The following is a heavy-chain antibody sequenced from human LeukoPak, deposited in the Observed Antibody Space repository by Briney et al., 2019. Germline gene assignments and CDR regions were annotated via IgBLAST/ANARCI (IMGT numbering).Heavy chain of an antibody. CDR2: INPNSGNT. CDR3: ARSYDTSGYCDY. Sequence: ASVKVSCEASGFTFPSYDINWVRQATGQGLEWMGRINPNSGNTGYAQKFQGRVTMTRNTSISTAYMELSSLRSEDAAVYYCARSYDTSGYCDYWGQGTLVTVSS. J-gene: IGHJ4*02. D-gene: IGHD3-22*01. V-gene: IGHV1-8*01. CDR1: GFTFPSYD.